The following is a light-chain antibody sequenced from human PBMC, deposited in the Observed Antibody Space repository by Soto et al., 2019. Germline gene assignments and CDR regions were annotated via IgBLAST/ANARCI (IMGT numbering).Light chain of an antibody. J-gene: IGKJ2*01. CDR2: DGS. V-gene: IGKV1-33*01. CDR3: LQYGILPQYT. CDR1: QDIANY. Sequence: GDIVTITCQASQDIANYLNWYQQKPGKAPKLLIFDGSNLERGVPSRYSGGGFGTHFTFTISSLQPQDIATYYCLQYGILPQYTFGQGTKLEIK.